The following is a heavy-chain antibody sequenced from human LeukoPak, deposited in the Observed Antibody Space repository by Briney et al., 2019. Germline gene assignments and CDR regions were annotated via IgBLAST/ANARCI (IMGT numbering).Heavy chain of an antibody. V-gene: IGHV4-34*01. J-gene: IGHJ4*02. CDR3: ARGGRGYFDY. D-gene: IGHD2-15*01. Sequence: PSETLSLTCAVYGGSFSGYYWSWIRQPPRKGLEWIGEINHSGSTNYNPSLKSRVTISVDTSKNQFSLKLSSVTAADTAVYYCARGGRGYFDYWGQGTLVTVSS. CDR1: GGSFSGYY. CDR2: INHSGST.